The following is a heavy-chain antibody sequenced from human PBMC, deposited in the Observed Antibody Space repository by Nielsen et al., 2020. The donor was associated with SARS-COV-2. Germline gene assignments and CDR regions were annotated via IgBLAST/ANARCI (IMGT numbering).Heavy chain of an antibody. CDR3: AKDWTAIVVVPSGGVDY. CDR1: GFTFSTYG. CDR2: ISYDGSNK. V-gene: IGHV3-30*18. J-gene: IGHJ4*02. D-gene: IGHD2-15*01. Sequence: GGSLRLSCAASGFTFSTYGMHWVRQAPGKGLEWVAAISYDGSNKYYVDSVKGRFTISRDSSKNTLYLQMGSLREEDTAVYYCAKDWTAIVVVPSGGVDYWGQGTLVTVSS.